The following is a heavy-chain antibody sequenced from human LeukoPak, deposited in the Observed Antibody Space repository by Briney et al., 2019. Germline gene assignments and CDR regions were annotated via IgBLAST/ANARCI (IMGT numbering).Heavy chain of an antibody. J-gene: IGHJ5*02. V-gene: IGHV4-34*01. CDR2: IDHSGST. CDR1: GGSFSGYY. D-gene: IGHD4-17*01. Sequence: PSETLSLTCAVYGGSFSGYYWSWIRQPPGKGLEWIGEIDHSGSTNYNPSLKSRVTISIDTSKNQFSLKLSSMTAADTAVYYCVRGSGDYVSNWFDPWGQGTLVTVSS. CDR3: VRGSGDYVSNWFDP.